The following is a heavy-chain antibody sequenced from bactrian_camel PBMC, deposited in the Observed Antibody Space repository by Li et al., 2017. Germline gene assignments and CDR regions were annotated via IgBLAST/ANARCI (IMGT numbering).Heavy chain of an antibody. CDR1: GYTRAALS. CDR3: AAEPGLQVVNLRKIYVKAENFEY. CDR2: TIDRDGSV. D-gene: IGHD5*01. J-gene: IGHJ4*01. V-gene: IGHV3S63*01. Sequence: HVQLVESGGGSVQAGGSLTLSCVMSGYTRAALSLGWFRQYPGKEREGVATIDRDGSVSYVDSVKGRFTISKDNVKNTVYLQMNSLKPEDTAMYYCAAEPGLQVVNLRKIYVKAENFEYWGQGTQVTVS.